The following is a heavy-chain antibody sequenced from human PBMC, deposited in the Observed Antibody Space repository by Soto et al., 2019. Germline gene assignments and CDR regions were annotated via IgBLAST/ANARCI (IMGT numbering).Heavy chain of an antibody. CDR2: INSDGSST. J-gene: IGHJ4*02. Sequence: PGGSLRLSCAASGFTFSSYWMHWVRQAPGKGLVWVSRINSDGSSTSYADSVKGRFTISRDNAKNTLYLQMNSLRAEDTAVYYCARDPHYYDSSGLRSELDYWGQGTLVTVSS. V-gene: IGHV3-74*01. CDR3: ARDPHYYDSSGLRSELDY. D-gene: IGHD3-22*01. CDR1: GFTFSSYW.